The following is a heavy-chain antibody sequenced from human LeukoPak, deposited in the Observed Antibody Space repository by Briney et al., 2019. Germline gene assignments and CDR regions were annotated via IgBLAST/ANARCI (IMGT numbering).Heavy chain of an antibody. D-gene: IGHD3-9*01. CDR2: ISGSGVGT. Sequence: GSLRLSCAASGFTFSNCAMSWVRQAPGMGLEWVSAISGSGVGTNYADSVKGRFTISRDNSKSTLYLQMNSLGAEDTALYYCAKNGRDDHDKYFFDFWGQGTLVTVYS. J-gene: IGHJ4*02. V-gene: IGHV3-23*01. CDR3: AKNGRDDHDKYFFDF. CDR1: GFTFSNCA.